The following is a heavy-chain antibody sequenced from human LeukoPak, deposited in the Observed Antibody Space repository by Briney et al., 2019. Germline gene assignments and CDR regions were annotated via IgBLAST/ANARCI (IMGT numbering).Heavy chain of an antibody. Sequence: GGSLRLSCAASGFTFSSYGMHWVRQAPGKGLEWEAVISNDGSNKYYADSVKGRFTVSRDNSKRTLYLEMNSLRAEDTAVYYCARDDPEYQQPGYWGQGTLVTVSS. V-gene: IGHV3-30*03. J-gene: IGHJ4*02. CDR3: ARDDPEYQQPGY. CDR2: ISNDGSNK. CDR1: GFTFSSYG. D-gene: IGHD2-2*01.